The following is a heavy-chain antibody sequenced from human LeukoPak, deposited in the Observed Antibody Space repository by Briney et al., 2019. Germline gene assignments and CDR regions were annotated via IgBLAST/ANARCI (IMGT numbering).Heavy chain of an antibody. CDR2: IWYDGSNK. V-gene: IGHV3-33*01. Sequence: GRALRLSCAASGFTFSSYGMHWVRQAPGKGLEWVAVIWYDGSNKYYADSVKGRFTISRDNSKNTLYLQMNSLRAEDTAVYYCARDCTNGVCYGTDFDYWGQGTLVTVSS. J-gene: IGHJ4*02. CDR1: GFTFSSYG. CDR3: ARDCTNGVCYGTDFDY. D-gene: IGHD2-8*01.